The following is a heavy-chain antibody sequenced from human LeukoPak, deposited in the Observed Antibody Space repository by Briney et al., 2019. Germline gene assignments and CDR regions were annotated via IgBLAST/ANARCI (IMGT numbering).Heavy chain of an antibody. CDR2: IYTSGST. Sequence: PSETLSLTCTVSGGSISSGSYYWSWIRQPAGKGLEWIGRIYTSGSTNYNPSLKSRVTISVDTSKSQFSLKLSSVTAADTAVYYCARDRVAATDYFDYWGQGTLVTVSS. CDR3: ARDRVAATDYFDY. D-gene: IGHD2-15*01. CDR1: GGSISSGSYY. V-gene: IGHV4-61*02. J-gene: IGHJ4*02.